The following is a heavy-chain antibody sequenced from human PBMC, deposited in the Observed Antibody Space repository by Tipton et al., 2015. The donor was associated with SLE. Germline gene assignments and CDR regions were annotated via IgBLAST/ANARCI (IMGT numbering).Heavy chain of an antibody. CDR2: INYRGTT. Sequence: TLSLTCTISTGSINPSDYYWGWIRQPPGKGLEWIGNINYRGTTDRNPSLKSRVTISVDTSKNQFSLKLSSVTAADTAVYYCARDQGPYAFDIWGQGTMVTVSS. CDR1: TGSINPSDYY. J-gene: IGHJ3*02. CDR3: ARDQGPYAFDI. V-gene: IGHV4-39*07.